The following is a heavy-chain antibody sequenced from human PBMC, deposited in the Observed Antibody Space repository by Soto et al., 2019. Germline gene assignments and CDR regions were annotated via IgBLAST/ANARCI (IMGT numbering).Heavy chain of an antibody. CDR2: IYYSGST. Sequence: SETLSLTCTVSGGSISSGGYYWSWIRQHPGKGLEWIGHIYYSGSTYYNPSLKSRVTISVDTSKNQFSLKLSSVTAADTAVYYCARGDFTVPRPSGFDPWGQGTLVTVSS. D-gene: IGHD4-4*01. J-gene: IGHJ5*02. V-gene: IGHV4-31*03. CDR1: GGSISSGGYY. CDR3: ARGDFTVPRPSGFDP.